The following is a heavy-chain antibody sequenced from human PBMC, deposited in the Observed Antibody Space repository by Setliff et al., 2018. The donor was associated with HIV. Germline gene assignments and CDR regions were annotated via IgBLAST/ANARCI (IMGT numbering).Heavy chain of an antibody. J-gene: IGHJ4*02. V-gene: IGHV4-61*09. Sequence: PSETLSLTCAVTGASVSSGTNYWSWIRQPAGKGLEWIGHIYSRGSTMYNPSLKSRVAISKDTFKNQFSLKLTSVTATDTAVYFCASGKPRPDFWGQGTLVTVSS. CDR1: GASVSSGTNY. CDR2: IYSRGST. CDR3: ASGKPRPDF.